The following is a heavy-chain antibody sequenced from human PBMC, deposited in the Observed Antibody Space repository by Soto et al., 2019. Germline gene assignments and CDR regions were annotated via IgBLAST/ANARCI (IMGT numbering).Heavy chain of an antibody. CDR2: IKQDGSER. V-gene: IGHV3-7*01. Sequence: EVQLVESGGGLVQPGGSLRLSCAASGFTFSSYWMNWVRQAPGKGLEWVANIKQDGSERYYVDSVKGRFTISRDNDKNSLYLQMNSLRAEDTAVYFCARDGGYAYGSGNFYSDYWGQGTLVTVSS. J-gene: IGHJ4*02. CDR1: GFTFSSYW. CDR3: ARDGGYAYGSGNFYSDY. D-gene: IGHD3-10*01.